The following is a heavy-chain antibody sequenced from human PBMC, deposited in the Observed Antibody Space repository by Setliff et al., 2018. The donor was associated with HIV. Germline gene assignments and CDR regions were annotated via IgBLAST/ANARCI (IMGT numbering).Heavy chain of an antibody. Sequence: SETLSLTCAVSSYSISSGYYWGWIRQPPGKGLEWIGRIYTSGSTNYNPSLKSRVTISVDTSKNQFSLKLSSVTAADTAVYYCARHPDTAMVTYWGQGTLVTVSS. CDR2: IYTSGST. CDR3: ARHPDTAMVTY. J-gene: IGHJ4*02. V-gene: IGHV4-38-2*01. CDR1: SYSISSGYY. D-gene: IGHD5-18*01.